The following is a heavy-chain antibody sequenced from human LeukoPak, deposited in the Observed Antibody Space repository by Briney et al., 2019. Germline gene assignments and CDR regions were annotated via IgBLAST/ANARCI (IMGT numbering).Heavy chain of an antibody. Sequence: SETLSLTCTVFGGSISRYYWSWIRQPPGKGLEWFGYIYHSGSTNYNPSLKSRVTISVDTSKNQFSLKLSSVTAADTAVYYCARRDGSSWNFDYWGQGTLVTVSS. D-gene: IGHD6-13*01. CDR1: GGSISRYY. CDR2: IYHSGST. J-gene: IGHJ4*02. CDR3: ARRDGSSWNFDY. V-gene: IGHV4-59*08.